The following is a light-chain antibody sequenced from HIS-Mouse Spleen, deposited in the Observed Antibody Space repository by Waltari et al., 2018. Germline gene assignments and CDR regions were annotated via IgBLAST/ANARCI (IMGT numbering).Light chain of an antibody. Sequence: QSVLTHPPSAPRTPGQRVTISCSGSSSNIGSNYVYWYQQPPGTAPKLLSYRNNQRPSGIPERFSGSKSGNSASLAISGVGAEDEADYYCEVWDDSLGRYVFGTGTKLTVL. CDR1: SSNIGSNY. CDR3: EVWDDSLGRYV. V-gene: IGLV1-47*01. CDR2: RNN. J-gene: IGLJ2*01.